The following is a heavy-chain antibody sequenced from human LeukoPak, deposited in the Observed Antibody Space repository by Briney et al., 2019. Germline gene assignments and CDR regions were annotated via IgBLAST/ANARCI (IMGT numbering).Heavy chain of an antibody. CDR3: ARGENYYFHTDV. D-gene: IGHD2/OR15-2a*01. J-gene: IGHJ6*03. V-gene: IGHV3-66*02. Sequence: PGGSLRLSCAASGFSVSDSYMSWVRQAPGKGLEWVSILYSGGDTYYSASVRGRFTISRENSKNTLYLQMNTLSAADTAVYFCARGENYYFHTDVWGKGATVTVSS. CDR2: LYSGGDT. CDR1: GFSVSDSY.